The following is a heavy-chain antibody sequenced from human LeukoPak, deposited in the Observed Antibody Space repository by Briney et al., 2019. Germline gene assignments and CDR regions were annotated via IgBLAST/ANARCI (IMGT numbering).Heavy chain of an antibody. CDR2: ISRNSGAT. CDR1: GYIFRDYY. CDR3: VSRAGGNSDVASFDY. D-gene: IGHD2-21*01. Sequence: ASVKVSCKASGYIFRDYYIQWVRQAPGQGFEWMGWISRNSGATKFAQKFQGRVTLTRDTSISTAYMELSTLTSDDTAVYYCVSRAGGNSDVASFDYWGQGTLVTVSS. J-gene: IGHJ4*02. V-gene: IGHV1-2*02.